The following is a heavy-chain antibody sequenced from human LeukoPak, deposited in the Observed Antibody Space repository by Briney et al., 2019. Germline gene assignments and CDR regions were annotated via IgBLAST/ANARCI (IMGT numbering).Heavy chain of an antibody. D-gene: IGHD6-6*01. CDR2: INPNSGGT. J-gene: IGHJ6*03. CDR1: GYTFTGYY. CDR3: ARDAQLEYYYYYMDV. Sequence: ASVKVPCKASGYTFTGYYMHWVRQAPGQGLEWMGWINPNSGGTNYAQKFQGRVTMTRDTSISTAYMELSRLRSDDTAVYYCARDAQLEYYYYYMDVWGKGTTVTVSS. V-gene: IGHV1-2*02.